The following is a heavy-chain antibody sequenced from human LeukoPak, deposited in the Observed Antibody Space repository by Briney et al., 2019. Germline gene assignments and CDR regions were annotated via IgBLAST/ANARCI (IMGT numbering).Heavy chain of an antibody. Sequence: GGSLRLSCAASGYTFSIYGMNWVRQAPGKGLEWVAIIWYDGSSTYFAESVMGRFSISKDNFKNTVYLQMNSLKIEDTGVYYCARAGIVNALDYWGQGAQVTVSS. V-gene: IGHV3-33*01. J-gene: IGHJ4*02. D-gene: IGHD2/OR15-2a*01. CDR2: IWYDGSST. CDR1: GYTFSIYG. CDR3: ARAGIVNALDY.